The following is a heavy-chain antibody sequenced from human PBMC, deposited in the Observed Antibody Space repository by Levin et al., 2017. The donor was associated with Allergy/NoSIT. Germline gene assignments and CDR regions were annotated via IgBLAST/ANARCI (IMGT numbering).Heavy chain of an antibody. CDR3: ARGISGVRRLNWFDP. V-gene: IGHV4-30-2*01. CDR2: IYHSGST. J-gene: IGHJ5*02. CDR1: GGSISSGGYS. Sequence: SETLSLTCAVSGGSISSGGYSWSWIRQPPGKGLEWIGYIYHSGSTYYNPSLKSRVTISVDRSKNQFSLKLSSVTAADTAVYYCARGISGVRRLNWFDPWGQGTLVTVSS. D-gene: IGHD2-15*01.